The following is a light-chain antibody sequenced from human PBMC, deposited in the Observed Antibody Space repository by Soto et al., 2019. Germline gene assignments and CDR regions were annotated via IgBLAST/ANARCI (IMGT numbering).Light chain of an antibody. V-gene: IGLV4-69*01. CDR1: SGHRSYA. Sequence: QSVLTQSPSASASLGASVKLTCTLSSGHRSYAIAWNQQQPEKGPRYLMKLNSDGSHSKGDGIPDRFSGSSSGAERYLTISSLQSEDEADYCCRPWGTGTRGVFGGGTKLTVL. J-gene: IGLJ3*02. CDR2: LNSDGSH. CDR3: RPWGTGTRGV.